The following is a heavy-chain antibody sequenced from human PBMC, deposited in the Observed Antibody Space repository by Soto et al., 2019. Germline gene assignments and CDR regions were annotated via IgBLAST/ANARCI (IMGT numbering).Heavy chain of an antibody. CDR2: IIPIFGTA. Sequence: QVQLVQSGAEVKKPGSSVKVSSKASGGTFSSYAISWVRQAPGQGLEWMGGIIPIFGTANYAQKFQGRVTFTADESTSTAYMELSSLRSEDTAGYYCARSTSIYDSSGLDYWGQGTLVTVSS. J-gene: IGHJ4*02. V-gene: IGHV1-69*01. CDR3: ARSTSIYDSSGLDY. CDR1: GGTFSSYA. D-gene: IGHD3-22*01.